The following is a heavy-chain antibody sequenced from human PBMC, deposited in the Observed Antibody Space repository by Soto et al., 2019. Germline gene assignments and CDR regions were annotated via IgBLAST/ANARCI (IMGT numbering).Heavy chain of an antibody. V-gene: IGHV3-21*01. CDR2: ISSTTNYI. CDR3: ARESEDLTSNFDY. Sequence: GGSLRLSCAASGFTFTRYSMNWVRQAPGKGLEWVSSISSTTNYIYYADSMKGRFTVSRDNAKNSVYLEMNSLGAEDTALYYCARESEDLTSNFDYWGQGTLVTVSS. CDR1: GFTFTRYS. J-gene: IGHJ4*02.